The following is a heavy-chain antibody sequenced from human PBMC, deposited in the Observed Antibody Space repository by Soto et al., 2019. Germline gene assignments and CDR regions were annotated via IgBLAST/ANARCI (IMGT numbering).Heavy chain of an antibody. J-gene: IGHJ6*03. V-gene: IGHV1-46*01. CDR1: GYTFTSYY. Sequence: ASVKVSCKASGYTFTSYYMHWVRQAPGQGLEWMGIINPSGGSTSYAQKFQGRVTMTRDTSTSTVYMELSSLRSEDTAVYYCARGPIPEQGIVASGPRGGAYYYYYMDVWGKGTTVTVS. D-gene: IGHD6-13*01. CDR3: ARGPIPEQGIVASGPRGGAYYYYYMDV. CDR2: INPSGGST.